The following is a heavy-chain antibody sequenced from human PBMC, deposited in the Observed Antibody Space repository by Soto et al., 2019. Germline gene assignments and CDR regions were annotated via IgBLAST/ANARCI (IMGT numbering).Heavy chain of an antibody. CDR3: ARDPGRYYYMDV. V-gene: IGHV4-31*01. CDR2: IYYSGST. CDR1: GGSISSGGYY. J-gene: IGHJ6*03. Sequence: QVQLQESGPGLVKPSQTLSLTCTVSGGSISSGGYYWSWIRQHPGKGLEWIGYIYYSGSTYYNPSLKSPVTISVDTSKNQFSLKLSSVTAADTAVYHCARDPGRYYYMDVWGKGTTVTVSS.